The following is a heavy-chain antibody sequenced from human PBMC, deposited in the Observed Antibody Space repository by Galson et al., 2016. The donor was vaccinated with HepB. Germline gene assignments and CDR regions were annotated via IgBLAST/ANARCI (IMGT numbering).Heavy chain of an antibody. D-gene: IGHD5-18*01. CDR2: ISDDGHRK. J-gene: IGHJ4*02. CDR1: GFSFNIYA. Sequence: SLRLSCAASGFSFNIYAMHWVRQAPGKGLEWVAVISDDGHRKDYADSVKGRFTISRDNSKNTLSLLLNSLRTEDTAVYYCARDAYSYTPNTDYWSQGNLVTFSS. V-gene: IGHV3-30*04. CDR3: ARDAYSYTPNTDY.